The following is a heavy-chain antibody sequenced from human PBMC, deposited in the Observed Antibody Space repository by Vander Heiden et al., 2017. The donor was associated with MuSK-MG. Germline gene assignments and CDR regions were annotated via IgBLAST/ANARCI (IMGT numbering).Heavy chain of an antibody. V-gene: IGHV3-30*04. D-gene: IGHD3-10*01. J-gene: IGHJ3*02. CDR1: GFTFSSYA. CDR2: ISYDGSNK. Sequence: QVQLVESGGGVVQPGRSPRLYCAASGFTFSSYAMQWVRQAPGKGLEWVAVISYDGSNKYYADSVKGRFTISRDNSKNTLYLQMNSLRAEDTAVYYCARGAAARFGAFDIWGQGTMVTVSS. CDR3: ARGAAARFGAFDI.